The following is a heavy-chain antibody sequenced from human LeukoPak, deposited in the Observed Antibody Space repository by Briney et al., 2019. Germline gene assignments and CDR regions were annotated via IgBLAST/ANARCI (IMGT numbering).Heavy chain of an antibody. J-gene: IGHJ5*02. CDR2: IKQDGSEK. CDR1: AFTFHDYG. Sequence: GGSLRLSCAASAFTFHDYGMSWVRQAPGKGLEWVANIKQDGSEKYYVDSVKGRFTVSRDNAKNSLYLEMNSLRAEDTAVYYCARRGYFEFWSGYFQRLEGWFDPWGQGTLVTVSS. CDR3: ARRGYFEFWSGYFQRLEGWFDP. V-gene: IGHV3-7*01. D-gene: IGHD3-3*01.